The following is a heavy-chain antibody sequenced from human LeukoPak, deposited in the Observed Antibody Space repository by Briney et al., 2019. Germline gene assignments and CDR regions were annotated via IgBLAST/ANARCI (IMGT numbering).Heavy chain of an antibody. CDR3: ARDEIAAAGTLDY. D-gene: IGHD6-13*01. Sequence: GGYLRLSCAASGFTFSDYYMSWIRQAPGKGLEWVSYISSSGSTIYYADSVKGRFTISGDNAKNSLYLQMNSLRAEDTAVYYCARDEIAAAGTLDYWGQGTLVTVSS. CDR1: GFTFSDYY. V-gene: IGHV3-11*01. CDR2: ISSSGSTI. J-gene: IGHJ4*02.